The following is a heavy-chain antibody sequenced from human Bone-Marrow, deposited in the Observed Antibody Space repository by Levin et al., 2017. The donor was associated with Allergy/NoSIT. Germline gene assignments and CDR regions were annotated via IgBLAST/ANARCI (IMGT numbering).Heavy chain of an antibody. CDR3: ARDDFWSGYNWFDP. CDR2: ISYDGSNK. J-gene: IGHJ5*02. V-gene: IGHV3-30-3*01. Sequence: GESLKISCAASGFTFSSYAMHWVRQAPGKGLEWVAVISYDGSNKYYADSVKGRFTISRDNSKNTLYLQMNSLRAEDTAVYYCARDDFWSGYNWFDPWGQGTLVTVSS. CDR1: GFTFSSYA. D-gene: IGHD3-3*01.